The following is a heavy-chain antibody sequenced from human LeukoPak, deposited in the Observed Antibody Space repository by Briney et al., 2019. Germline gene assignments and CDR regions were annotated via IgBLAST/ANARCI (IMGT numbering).Heavy chain of an antibody. J-gene: IGHJ4*02. Sequence: PGGSLRLSCAASGFTFSSYAMSWVRQAPGKGLEWVSSISSSSSYIYYADSVKGRFTISRDNAKNSLYLRMNSLRAEDTAVYYCARGDIVADYWGQGTLVTVSS. CDR2: ISSSSSYI. V-gene: IGHV3-21*01. CDR3: ARGDIVADY. CDR1: GFTFSSYA. D-gene: IGHD2-21*02.